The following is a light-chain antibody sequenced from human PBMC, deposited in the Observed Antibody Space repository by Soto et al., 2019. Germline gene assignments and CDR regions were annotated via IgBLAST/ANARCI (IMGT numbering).Light chain of an antibody. J-gene: IGKJ2*01. CDR1: ESLVFTDGNTY. V-gene: IGKV2-30*01. CDR2: KVS. Sequence: DVVMSQSPLTLPVTLGQPASISCRSSESLVFTDGNTYLSWFQQRPGQSPRRLIYKVSKRDSGVPDRFSGSGSGADFTLEISRVEAEDVGVYYCMQGTNWPPTFGQGPRWIS. CDR3: MQGTNWPPT.